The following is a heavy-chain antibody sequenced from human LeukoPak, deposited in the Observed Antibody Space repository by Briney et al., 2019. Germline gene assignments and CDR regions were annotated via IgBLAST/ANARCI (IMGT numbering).Heavy chain of an antibody. J-gene: IGHJ4*02. CDR3: ARHRGSGISSIPFDY. CDR2: VYYTGSI. D-gene: IGHD3-10*01. V-gene: IGHV4-39*01. CDR1: SASIITNSPY. Sequence: SETLSLTCAVSSASIITNSPYWAWIRQSPGKGPEWIGTVYYTGSIYYNPSLKSRVILSVDTSKNQFSLSLSSVTAADTSIYYCARHRGSGISSIPFDYWGQGTLVTVSS.